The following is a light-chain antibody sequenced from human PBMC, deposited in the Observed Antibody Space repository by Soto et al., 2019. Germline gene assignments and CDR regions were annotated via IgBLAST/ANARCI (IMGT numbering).Light chain of an antibody. J-gene: IGKJ5*01. CDR3: QRYNNWPPA. Sequence: EIVMTQSPATLSVSPGERATLSCRASQSVSSNLAWYQQKPGQAPRLLIYGASIRATGIPARFSGSGSGTEFTLTISSLQSEDFTVYYCQRYNNWPPAFGQGTRVEIK. V-gene: IGKV3D-15*01. CDR2: GAS. CDR1: QSVSSN.